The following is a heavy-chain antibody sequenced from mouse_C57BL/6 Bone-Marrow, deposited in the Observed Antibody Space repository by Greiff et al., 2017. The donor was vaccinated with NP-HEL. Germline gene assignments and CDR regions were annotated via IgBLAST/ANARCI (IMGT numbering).Heavy chain of an antibody. D-gene: IGHD1-1*01. V-gene: IGHV1-54*01. Sequence: VQLQQSGAELVRPGTSVKVSCKASGYAFTNYLIEWVKQRPGQGLEWIGVINPGSGGTNYNEKFKGKATLTADKSSSTADMQLSSLTSEDSAVYFCARSGNYYYGSSYDYWGQGTTLTVSS. CDR1: GYAFTNYL. J-gene: IGHJ2*01. CDR3: ARSGNYYYGSSYDY. CDR2: INPGSGGT.